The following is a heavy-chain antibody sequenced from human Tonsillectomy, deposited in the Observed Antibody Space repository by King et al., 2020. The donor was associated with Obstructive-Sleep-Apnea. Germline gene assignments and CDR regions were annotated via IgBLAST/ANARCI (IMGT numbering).Heavy chain of an antibody. CDR3: AKDLGLYYDNGDYYSPFDS. Sequence: VQLVESGGGVVRPGRSPRLSCAASGFTFSASAMHWVRQAPGKGLEWVAVISKDGSRKYYGDSVKGRFTISRDNSKKTLYLQMNRLRPEDTAVYFCAKDLGLYYDNGDYYSPFDSWGQGTLVSVSS. D-gene: IGHD3-22*01. CDR2: ISKDGSRK. V-gene: IGHV3-30*18. J-gene: IGHJ4*02. CDR1: GFTFSASA.